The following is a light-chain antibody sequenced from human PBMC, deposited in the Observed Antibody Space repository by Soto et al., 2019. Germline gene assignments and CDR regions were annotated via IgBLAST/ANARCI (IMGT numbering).Light chain of an antibody. CDR3: SAFGGTNIPL. Sequence: QSALTQPASVSGSPGQSITISCAGTIRDVGAYNLVSWYQQYPGRAPQLILYEVRNRPSGISFRFSGFKSGNTASLTVSGLQADDEAYYYCSAFGGTNIPLFGGGTKLTVL. CDR1: IRDVGAYNL. J-gene: IGLJ2*01. CDR2: EVR. V-gene: IGLV2-14*01.